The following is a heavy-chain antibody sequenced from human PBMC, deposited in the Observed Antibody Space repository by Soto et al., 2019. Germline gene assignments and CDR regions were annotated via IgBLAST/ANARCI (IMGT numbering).Heavy chain of an antibody. CDR2: ISAYNGNT. CDR3: ARDLDVVAEKNYYYYYGMDV. Sequence: AAVKVSCKASGYTFTSYGISWVRQAPGQRLEWMGWISAYNGNTNYAQKLQGSVTMTTDTSTSTAYMELRSLRSDDTAVYYCARDLDVVAEKNYYYYYGMDVWGQGTTVTVSS. D-gene: IGHD2-15*01. CDR1: GYTFTSYG. V-gene: IGHV1-18*01. J-gene: IGHJ6*02.